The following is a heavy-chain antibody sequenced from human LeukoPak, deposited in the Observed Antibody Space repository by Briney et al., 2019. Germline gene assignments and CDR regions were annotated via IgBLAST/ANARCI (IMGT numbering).Heavy chain of an antibody. Sequence: ASVRVSCKVSGYTLTELSMHWVRQAPGKGLEWMGGFDPEDGETTYAQKFQGRVTITADKSTSTAYMELSSLRSEDTAVYYCARPAYDYVWGSYRPWDYWGQGTLVTVSS. CDR1: GYTLTELS. D-gene: IGHD3-16*02. V-gene: IGHV1-24*01. CDR3: ARPAYDYVWGSYRPWDY. J-gene: IGHJ4*02. CDR2: FDPEDGET.